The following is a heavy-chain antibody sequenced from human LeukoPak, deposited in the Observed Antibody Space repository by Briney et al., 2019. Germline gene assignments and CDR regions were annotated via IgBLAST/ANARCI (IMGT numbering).Heavy chain of an antibody. Sequence: GGSLRLSCAASGFTFSSYAMHWVRQAPGKGLEYVSAISSNGGSTYYANSVKGRFTIPRDNSKNTLYLQMGSLRAEDMAVYYCARGLYDSSGRNFYYYYYMDVWGKGTTVTISS. J-gene: IGHJ6*03. D-gene: IGHD3-22*01. CDR2: ISSNGGST. CDR3: ARGLYDSSGRNFYYYYYMDV. CDR1: GFTFSSYA. V-gene: IGHV3-64*01.